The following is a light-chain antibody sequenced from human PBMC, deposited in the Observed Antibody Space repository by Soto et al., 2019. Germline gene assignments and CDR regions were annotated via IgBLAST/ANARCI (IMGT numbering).Light chain of an antibody. CDR3: QHYKNYPWT. V-gene: IGKV1-8*01. J-gene: IGKJ1*01. Sequence: AIRMTQSPSSLSASAGDRVAIACRASQDVGRYLAWYQQNTGQAPKLLIYGASTLQSGVPSRFSGGGSGTDFTLTISCLQSEDFATYYCQHYKNYPWTFGQGTKVEIK. CDR2: GAS. CDR1: QDVGRY.